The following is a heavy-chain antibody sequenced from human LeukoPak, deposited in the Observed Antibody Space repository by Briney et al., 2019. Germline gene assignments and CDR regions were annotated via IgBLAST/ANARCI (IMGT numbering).Heavy chain of an antibody. J-gene: IGHJ5*02. Sequence: GASVKVSCRASGYTFSDYYMHWVRQAPGQGLEWMGWINPNSGGTNYAQKFQGRVTMTRDTSISTAYMELSRLRSDDTAVYYCARQAVVVTDRAWFDPWGQGTLVTVSS. V-gene: IGHV1-2*02. D-gene: IGHD2-21*02. CDR2: INPNSGGT. CDR1: GYTFSDYY. CDR3: ARQAVVVTDRAWFDP.